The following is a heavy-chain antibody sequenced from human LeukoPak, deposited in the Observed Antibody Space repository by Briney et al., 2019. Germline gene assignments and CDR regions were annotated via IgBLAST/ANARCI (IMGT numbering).Heavy chain of an antibody. CDR1: GFTFSSSA. CDR2: ISRTGGDT. Sequence: GGSLRLSCGASGFTFSSSAMCWVRQAPGKGLEWVSGISRTGGDTYYADSVKGRFTISRDNAKNILYLQMSSLRGEDTAVYYCARAPGGYDAFDMWGQGTMVTVSS. D-gene: IGHD3-10*01. CDR3: ARAPGGYDAFDM. V-gene: IGHV3-23*01. J-gene: IGHJ3*02.